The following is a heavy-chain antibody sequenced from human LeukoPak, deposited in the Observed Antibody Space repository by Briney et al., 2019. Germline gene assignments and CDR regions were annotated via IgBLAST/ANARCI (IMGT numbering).Heavy chain of an antibody. CDR2: IYHSGGA. D-gene: IGHD1-14*01. CDR3: AYNRNFALDN. Sequence: SGTLSLTCAVSGASIDSHSWWSWVRQPPGKGLEWIGEIYHSGGANYKPSLKSRVTMSVDTSKNHFSLKLTSVTAVDTAVYYCAYNRNFALDNWGQGTLVTVSS. CDR1: GASIDSHSW. V-gene: IGHV4-4*02. J-gene: IGHJ4*02.